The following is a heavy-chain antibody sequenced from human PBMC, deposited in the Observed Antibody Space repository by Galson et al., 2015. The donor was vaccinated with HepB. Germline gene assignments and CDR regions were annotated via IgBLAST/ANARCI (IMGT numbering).Heavy chain of an antibody. J-gene: IGHJ3*02. CDR1: GFTFSSYA. D-gene: IGHD2-2*01. CDR3: TTDSIGYCSSTSCYDGYAFDI. CDR2: ISGSGGST. V-gene: IGHV3-23*01. Sequence: SLRLSCAASGFTFSSYAMSWVRQAPGKGLEWVSAISGSGGSTYYADSVKGRFTISRDNSKNTLYLQMNSLRAEDTAVYYCTTDSIGYCSSTSCYDGYAFDIWGQGTMVTVSS.